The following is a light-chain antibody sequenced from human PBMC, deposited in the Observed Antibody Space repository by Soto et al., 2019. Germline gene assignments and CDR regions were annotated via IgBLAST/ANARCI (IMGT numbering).Light chain of an antibody. V-gene: IGKV3-20*01. CDR3: HQYGYGVDT. CDR2: GTS. Sequence: EIVLTQSPGTLSLSPGERATLSCRASQSVRSNYLAWYQQQPGQAPRLLIFGTSSRATGIPDRFSGSGSGTDFTLTISRLDPEDSAVYCCHQYGYGVDTFGQGNKLEIK. CDR1: QSVRSNY. J-gene: IGKJ2*01.